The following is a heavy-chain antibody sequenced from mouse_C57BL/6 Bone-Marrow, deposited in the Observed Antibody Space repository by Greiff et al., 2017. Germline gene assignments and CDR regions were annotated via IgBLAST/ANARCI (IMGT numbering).Heavy chain of an antibody. CDR3: TRNHGSSPDD. V-gene: IGHV6-6*01. D-gene: IGHD1-1*01. J-gene: IGHJ2*01. Sequence: EVMLVESGGGLVQPGGSMKLSCAASGFTFSDAWMDWVRQSPEKGLEWVAEIRNKANNHATYYAESVKGRFTISRADSKSSVYLPLNSLRGEATGSYYGTRNHGSSPDDWGQGTTLTVSS. CDR1: GFTFSDAW. CDR2: IRNKANNHAT.